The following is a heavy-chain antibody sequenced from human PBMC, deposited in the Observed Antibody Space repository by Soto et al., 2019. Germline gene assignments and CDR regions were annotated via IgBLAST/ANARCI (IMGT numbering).Heavy chain of an antibody. V-gene: IGHV1-18*01. J-gene: IGHJ4*02. CDR1: GYTFTSYG. CDR3: ARSFGRYYGIDY. D-gene: IGHD1-26*01. CDR2: ISPYNGNT. Sequence: ASGKGSCKASGYTFTSYGISWGRQAPGQGLDWMGWISPYNGNTNYAQQLQGRVTMTTDTSTSTAYMELRSLRFDDTAVYYCARSFGRYYGIDYWGQGTLVTVSS.